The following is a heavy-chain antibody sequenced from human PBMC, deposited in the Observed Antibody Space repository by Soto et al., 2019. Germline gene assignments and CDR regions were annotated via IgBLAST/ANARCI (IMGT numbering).Heavy chain of an antibody. J-gene: IGHJ5*02. V-gene: IGHV3-7*01. CDR1: GLTFSSYW. Sequence: GGSLRLSCAASGLTFSSYWMSWVRQAPGKGLEWVANIKQDGSEKYYVDSVKGRFTISRDNAKNSLYLQMNSLRAEDTAVYYCARTGPEYYDFWSGYYTRGNWFDPWGQGTLVTVSS. CDR3: ARTGPEYYDFWSGYYTRGNWFDP. D-gene: IGHD3-3*01. CDR2: IKQDGSEK.